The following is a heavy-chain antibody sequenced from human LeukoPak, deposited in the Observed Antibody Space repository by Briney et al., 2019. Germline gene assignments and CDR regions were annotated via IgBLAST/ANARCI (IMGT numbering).Heavy chain of an antibody. Sequence: GGSLRLSCAASGFTFSSYEMNWVRQAPGKGLEWVSYISSSCSTIYYADSVKGRFTISGDNAKNSLYLQMNSLRAEDTAVYYCAELGITMIGGVWGKGTTVTISS. J-gene: IGHJ6*04. CDR1: GFTFSSYE. V-gene: IGHV3-48*03. D-gene: IGHD3-10*02. CDR3: AELGITMIGGV. CDR2: ISSSCSTI.